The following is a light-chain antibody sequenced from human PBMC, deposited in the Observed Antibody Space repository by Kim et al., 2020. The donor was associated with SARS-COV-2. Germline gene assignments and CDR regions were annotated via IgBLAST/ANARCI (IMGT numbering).Light chain of an antibody. V-gene: IGLV2-18*02. Sequence: GQSGTISCTGTSSDVVSYNRVSWYQQPPGTAPKLMIYEVSNRPSGVPNRFSGSKSGNTASLTISGLQAEDEADYYCSSYTSSSTWVFGGGTQLTVL. J-gene: IGLJ3*02. CDR3: SSYTSSSTWV. CDR2: EVS. CDR1: SSDVVSYNR.